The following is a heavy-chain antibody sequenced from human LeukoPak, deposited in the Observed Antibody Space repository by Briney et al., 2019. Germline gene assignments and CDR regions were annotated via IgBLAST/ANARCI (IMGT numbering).Heavy chain of an antibody. J-gene: IGHJ5*02. D-gene: IGHD3-10*01. CDR3: ARRKTVWFGVRGWFDP. CDR2: IYYSGST. CDR1: GGSISSYY. V-gene: IGHV4-59*12. Sequence: PSETLSLTCTVSGGSISSYYWSWIRQPPGKGLEWIGYIYYSGSTNYNPSLKSRVTISVDTSKNQFSLKLSSVTAADTAVYYCARRKTVWFGVRGWFDPWGQGTLVTVSS.